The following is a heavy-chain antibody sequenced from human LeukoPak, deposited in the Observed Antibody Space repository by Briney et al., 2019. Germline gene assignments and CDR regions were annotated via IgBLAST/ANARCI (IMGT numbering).Heavy chain of an antibody. V-gene: IGHV3-49*03. J-gene: IGHJ5*02. CDR1: GFTFGDYV. Sequence: PGGSLRLSCTASGFTFGDYVVSWFRQAPGKGLEWVGFIRSKAHGGTTEYAASVKGRFTISRDDSKSIDYLQMNSLKTEDTAVYYCTRARFPVVTANFDPWGQGTLVTVSS. CDR3: TRARFPVVTANFDP. CDR2: IRSKAHGGTT. D-gene: IGHD2-21*02.